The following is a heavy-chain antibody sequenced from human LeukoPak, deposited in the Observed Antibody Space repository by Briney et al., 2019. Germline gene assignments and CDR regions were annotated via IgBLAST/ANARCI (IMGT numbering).Heavy chain of an antibody. V-gene: IGHV3-9*03. D-gene: IGHD5-18*01. CDR2: ISWNSGSI. J-gene: IGHJ6*03. CDR3: AKDMGYSYASYYIDV. CDR1: GFTFDDYA. Sequence: SGGSLRLSCAASGFTFDDYAMRWVRQAPGKGLEWVSGISWNSGSIGYADSVKGRFTISRDNAKNSLYLQMNSLRAEDMALYYCAKDMGYSYASYYIDVWGKGTTVTVSS.